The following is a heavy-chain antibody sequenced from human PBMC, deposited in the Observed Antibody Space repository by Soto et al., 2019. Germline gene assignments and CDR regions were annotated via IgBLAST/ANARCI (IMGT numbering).Heavy chain of an antibody. CDR3: ARRAETNGWNGFGADKYYFDF. Sequence: ASVKVSCKASGYTFTSYEIYWVRRATGQGLEWMGWMNPNTGNSGYAQKFQGRVTMTSDTSISTAHMELSSLRSEDTAVYYCARRAETNGWNGFGADKYYFDFWGQGTLVTASS. J-gene: IGHJ4*02. CDR1: GYTFTSYE. CDR2: MNPNTGNS. V-gene: IGHV1-8*01. D-gene: IGHD1-1*01.